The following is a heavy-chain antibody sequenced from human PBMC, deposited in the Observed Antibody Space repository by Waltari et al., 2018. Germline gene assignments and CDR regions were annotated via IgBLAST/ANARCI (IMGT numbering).Heavy chain of an antibody. CDR2: IYISGTT. Sequence: QLQESGPRLVKPSETLSLTCSVSGGLPSSPWWRWIRQPAGKGLEWIGRIYISGTTNKNPSLESRITVSLDTPKNQFSLKLTSVSAADTAVYYCARQATSWSGFDYWGPGIQVTVSS. V-gene: IGHV4-4*07. CDR3: ARQATSWSGFDY. J-gene: IGHJ4*02. CDR1: GGLPSSPW. D-gene: IGHD2-15*01.